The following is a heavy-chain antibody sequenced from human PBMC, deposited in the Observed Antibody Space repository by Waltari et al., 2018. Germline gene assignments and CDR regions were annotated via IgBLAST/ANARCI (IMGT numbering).Heavy chain of an antibody. J-gene: IGHJ4*02. D-gene: IGHD3-10*01. CDR1: GFTFSSYA. CDR2: ISGRGGST. CDR3: AKASSGSYYNALFDY. V-gene: IGHV3-23*01. Sequence: EVQLLESGGGLVQPGGSLRLSCAASGFTFSSYAMSWVRQAPGKGLEWVLAISGRGGSTYYADSVKGRFTISRDNSKNTLYLQMNSLRAEDTAVYYCAKASSGSYYNALFDYWGQGTLVTVSS.